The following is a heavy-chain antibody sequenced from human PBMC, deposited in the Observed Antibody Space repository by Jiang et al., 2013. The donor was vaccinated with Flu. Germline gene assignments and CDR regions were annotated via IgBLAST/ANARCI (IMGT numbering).Heavy chain of an antibody. CDR1: GFTFSNFA. CDR2: FTGSGGST. Sequence: SGGGLVQPGGSLRLSCAASGFTFSNFAMSWVRQAAGKGLEWVSTFTGSGGSTYYADSVKGRFTISRDDSKNTLYLQMNSLRAEDTAVYYCAKRGGSQSFDFWGQGTLVTVSS. J-gene: IGHJ4*02. V-gene: IGHV3-23*01. CDR3: AKRGGSQSFDF. D-gene: IGHD1-26*01.